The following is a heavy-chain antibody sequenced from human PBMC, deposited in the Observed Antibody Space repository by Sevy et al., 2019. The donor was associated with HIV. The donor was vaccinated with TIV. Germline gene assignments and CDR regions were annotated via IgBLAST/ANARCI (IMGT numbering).Heavy chain of an antibody. CDR3: AKVASGGSYYIGVLDAFDI. Sequence: GGSLRLSCAASGFTFSSYAMSWVRQAPGKGLEWVSAISGSGGSTYYADSVKGRFTISRDNSKNTLYLQMNSLIAEDTAVYYCAKVASGGSYYIGVLDAFDIWGQGTMVTVSS. D-gene: IGHD1-26*01. CDR2: ISGSGGST. CDR1: GFTFSSYA. V-gene: IGHV3-23*01. J-gene: IGHJ3*02.